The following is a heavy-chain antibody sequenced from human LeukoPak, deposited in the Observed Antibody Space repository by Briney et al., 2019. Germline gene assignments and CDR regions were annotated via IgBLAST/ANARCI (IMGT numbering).Heavy chain of an antibody. CDR1: GGSIRYYF. D-gene: IGHD6-6*01. Sequence: SETLSLTCTVSGGSIRYYFWSWIRQPPGKGLEWIGHIHYSGSTNYNPSLKSRVTISVDTSKKQFSLKLSSVTAADTAVYYCARPDGGRDPLALDYWGREPWSPSPQ. CDR2: IHYSGST. J-gene: IGHJ4*02. CDR3: ARPDGGRDPLALDY. V-gene: IGHV4-59*08.